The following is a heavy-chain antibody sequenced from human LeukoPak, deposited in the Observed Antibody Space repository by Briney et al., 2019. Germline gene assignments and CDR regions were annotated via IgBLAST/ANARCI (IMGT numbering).Heavy chain of an antibody. J-gene: IGHJ4*02. CDR3: AKVGSSWYWYFDY. CDR2: ITGSGGVT. D-gene: IGHD3-22*01. Sequence: GVSLRLSCSASGFTFSSYAMSWLRHGPGKELEWVSGITGSGGVTDYADSVKVRLTVARAKNTLYLQINSLIAEDTAVYYCAKVGSSWYWYFDYWGQGTLVTVSS. V-gene: IGHV3-23*01. CDR1: GFTFSSYA.